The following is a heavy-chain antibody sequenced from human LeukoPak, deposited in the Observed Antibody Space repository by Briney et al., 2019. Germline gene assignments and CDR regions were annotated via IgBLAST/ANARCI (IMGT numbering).Heavy chain of an antibody. CDR1: GFTFSDYY. CDR2: ISNSGSTI. D-gene: IGHD1-26*01. J-gene: IGHJ4*02. V-gene: IGHV3-11*01. CDR3: ARVKGSYCSDY. Sequence: GGSLRLSCATSGFTFSDYYMSWIRQAPGKGLEWVSYISNSGSTIYYADSVKGRFTISRDNAKNSLYLQMNSLRAEDTAVYYCARVKGSYCSDYWGQGTLVTVSS.